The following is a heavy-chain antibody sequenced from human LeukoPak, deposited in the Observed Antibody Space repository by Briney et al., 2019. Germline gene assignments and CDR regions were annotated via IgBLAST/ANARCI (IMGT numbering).Heavy chain of an antibody. Sequence: GASVKVSCKASGYTFTIYAINWVQQAPGQGLEWMGGISAYNRNTTYAQKLPGRVTMTTDTSTSTAYMELRSLRSDHTAVYYCAREGDRDDSNYYMDVWGKGTTVTVSS. J-gene: IGHJ6*03. V-gene: IGHV1-18*01. CDR1: GYTFTIYA. CDR3: AREGDRDDSNYYMDV. D-gene: IGHD3-16*01. CDR2: ISAYNRNT.